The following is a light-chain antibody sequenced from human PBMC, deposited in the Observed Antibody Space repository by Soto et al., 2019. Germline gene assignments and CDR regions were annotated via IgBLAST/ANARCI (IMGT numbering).Light chain of an antibody. CDR2: AAS. CDR1: QTISNY. J-gene: IGKJ1*01. CDR3: LQTYTTLTWT. Sequence: DIKMTQSPSSLSASVGDRVTITCRASQTISNYLQWYQQKSGQAPKLLVYAASILHSGVPSRFSGSGSGTDFTLTINSLQPEDFANYYCLQTYTTLTWTFGDGTKVDIK. V-gene: IGKV1-39*01.